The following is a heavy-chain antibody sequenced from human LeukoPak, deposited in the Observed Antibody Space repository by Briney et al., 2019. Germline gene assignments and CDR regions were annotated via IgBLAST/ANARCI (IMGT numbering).Heavy chain of an antibody. V-gene: IGHV4-38-2*02. Sequence: SETLSLTCTVSGGSISSYYWSWVRQPPGKGLEWIGSIYHSGSTYYNPSLKSRVTISVDTSKNQFSLKLSSVTAADTAVYYCARDGSSWYRGPFDYWGQGTLVTVSS. D-gene: IGHD6-13*01. CDR1: GGSISSYY. J-gene: IGHJ4*02. CDR3: ARDGSSWYRGPFDY. CDR2: IYHSGST.